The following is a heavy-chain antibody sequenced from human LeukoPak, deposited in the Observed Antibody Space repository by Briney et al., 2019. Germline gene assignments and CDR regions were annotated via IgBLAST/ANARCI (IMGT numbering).Heavy chain of an antibody. V-gene: IGHV4-30-4*08. J-gene: IGHJ4*02. Sequence: PSQTLSLTCTVSGGSISRVDYYWSWIRQPPGKGLEWIGYIYSGSTNYNPSLKSPVTISVATSTNQFSAKLSSVTAADTAVYYCARSRITMFGVVPYYFEYWGQGTLVTVSS. CDR1: GGSISRVDYY. D-gene: IGHD3-3*01. CDR2: IYSGST. CDR3: ARSRITMFGVVPYYFEY.